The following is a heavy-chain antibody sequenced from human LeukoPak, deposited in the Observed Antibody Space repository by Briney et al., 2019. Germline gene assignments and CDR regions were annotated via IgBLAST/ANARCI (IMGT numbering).Heavy chain of an antibody. J-gene: IGHJ4*02. CDR1: GGSISSGSYY. CDR3: ARDAPAI. V-gene: IGHV4-61*01. Sequence: SETLSLTCTVSGGSISSGSYYWSWIRQPPGKGLEWIGYIYSSGSTKYNPSLKSRVTISVDASKNQFSLKLRSVTAADTAVYYCARDAPAIWGQGTLVTVSS. CDR2: IYSSGST.